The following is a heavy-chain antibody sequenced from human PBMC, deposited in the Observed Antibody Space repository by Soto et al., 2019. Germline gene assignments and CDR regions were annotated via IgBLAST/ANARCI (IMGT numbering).Heavy chain of an antibody. Sequence: QVQLVESGGGVVQPGRSLRLSCAASGFTFSSYGMHWVRQAPGKGLEWVAVIWYDGSNKYYADSVKGRFTISRDNSKNTLYLQMNSLRAEDTAVYYCARDSIQQWLALFDYWGQGTLVTVSS. CDR1: GFTFSSYG. CDR2: IWYDGSNK. CDR3: ARDSIQQWLALFDY. V-gene: IGHV3-33*01. D-gene: IGHD6-19*01. J-gene: IGHJ4*02.